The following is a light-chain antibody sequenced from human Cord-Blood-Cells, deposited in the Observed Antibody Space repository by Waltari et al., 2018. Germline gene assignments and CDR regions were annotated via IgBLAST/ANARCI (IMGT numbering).Light chain of an antibody. CDR1: SSDVGGYNY. Sequence: QSALTQPASVSGSPGQSITISCTGTSSDVGGYNYVSWYQQHPGKDPKLMIYEVCNRPSGVSNRFSGSKSGNTASLTISGLQAEDEADYYCSSYTSSSTWVFGGGTKLTVL. V-gene: IGLV2-14*01. CDR3: SSYTSSSTWV. J-gene: IGLJ3*02. CDR2: EVC.